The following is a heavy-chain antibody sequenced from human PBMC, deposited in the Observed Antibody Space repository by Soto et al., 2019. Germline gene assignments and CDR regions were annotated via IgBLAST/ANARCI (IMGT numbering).Heavy chain of an antibody. D-gene: IGHD3-3*01. J-gene: IGHJ5*02. CDR1: GYTFTSYA. Sequence: EASVKVSCKASGYTFTSYAMHWVRQAPGQRLEWMGWINAGNGNTKYSQKFQGRVTITRDTSASTAYMELSSLRSEDTAVYYCARGTYYDFWSGYYQRGYNWFDPWGQGTLVTVSS. V-gene: IGHV1-3*01. CDR3: ARGTYYDFWSGYYQRGYNWFDP. CDR2: INAGNGNT.